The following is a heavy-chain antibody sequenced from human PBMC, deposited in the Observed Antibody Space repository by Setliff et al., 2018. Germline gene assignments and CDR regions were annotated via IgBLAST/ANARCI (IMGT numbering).Heavy chain of an antibody. CDR1: GGSFSGYY. Sequence: SETLSLTCAVYGGSFSGYYWSWIRQPPGKRLEWIGEIIHSGSTNYNPSLKSRVTISIDTSRNQFSLKLSSVTAADTAVYYCARGVILARGVQNGMDVWGQGTTVTVSS. CDR3: ARGVILARGVQNGMDV. J-gene: IGHJ6*02. V-gene: IGHV4-34*01. CDR2: IIHSGST. D-gene: IGHD3-10*01.